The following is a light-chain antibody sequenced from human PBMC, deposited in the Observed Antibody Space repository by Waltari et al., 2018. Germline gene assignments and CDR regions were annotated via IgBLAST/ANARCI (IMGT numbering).Light chain of an antibody. V-gene: IGLV1-40*01. Sequence: QSVLTQPPSVSGAPGQRVTISCTGTSSNLGAGQDVHWFQQFPGTAPKLLIYGNSNRPSGVPDRFSGSKSDTSASLTITGLQAEDEADYFCHSFDSSLSTGVVFGGGTKVTVL. J-gene: IGLJ2*01. CDR1: SSNLGAGQD. CDR2: GNS. CDR3: HSFDSSLSTGVV.